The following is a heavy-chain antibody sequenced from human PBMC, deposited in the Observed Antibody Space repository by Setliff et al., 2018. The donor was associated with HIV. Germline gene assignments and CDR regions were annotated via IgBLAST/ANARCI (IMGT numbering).Heavy chain of an antibody. Sequence: SVKVSCKASGDTFSKHAVSWVRQAPGQGLEWMGSFIPTYDTTSYAREFQGRLTITADESTSTVYMDLCRLTSDDTAIFFCAKNKLGGAFDMWGQGTMVTVSS. CDR2: FIPTYDTT. CDR1: GDTFSKHA. J-gene: IGHJ3*02. D-gene: IGHD1-26*01. V-gene: IGHV1-69*13. CDR3: AKNKLGGAFDM.